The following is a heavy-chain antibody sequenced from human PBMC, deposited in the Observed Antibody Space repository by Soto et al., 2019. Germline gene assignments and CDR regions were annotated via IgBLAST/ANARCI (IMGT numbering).Heavy chain of an antibody. V-gene: IGHV1-3*05. Sequence: QVQLVQSGAEEKKPGASVKVSCKASGYTFTSYAMHWVRQAAGQRLEWMGWINAGNGNTKYSQKMQGRVTITRDTSASTAYMELRSLRSEDTAVYYCARDKWELLGGAFDYWGQGPLVTVSS. CDR1: GYTFTSYA. D-gene: IGHD1-26*01. J-gene: IGHJ4*02. CDR2: INAGNGNT. CDR3: ARDKWELLGGAFDY.